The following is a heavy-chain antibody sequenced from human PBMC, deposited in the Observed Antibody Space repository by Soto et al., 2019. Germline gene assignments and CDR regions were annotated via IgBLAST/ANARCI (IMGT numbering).Heavy chain of an antibody. CDR3: ARRKERFDPNYFDS. Sequence: ASVKVSCKATGCTFITYDSNWVGQASGQGREWMGWMNPSNGNAGYAQKFQGSLTMTRNTSISTADMELSSLRSDETYLYFCARRKERFDPNYFDSWRQVSSVTLSS. J-gene: IGHJ4*02. CDR2: MNPSNGNA. D-gene: IGHD3-10*01. CDR1: GCTFITYD. V-gene: IGHV1-8*01.